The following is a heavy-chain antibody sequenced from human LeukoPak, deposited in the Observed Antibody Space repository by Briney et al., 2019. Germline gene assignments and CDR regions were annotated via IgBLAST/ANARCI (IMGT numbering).Heavy chain of an antibody. D-gene: IGHD3-22*01. V-gene: IGHV3-23*01. CDR2: ISGSGGST. CDR1: GFTFSNYA. CDR3: AKDQSYYYDSSGYYS. Sequence: GGSLRLSCAASGFTFSNYAVSWVRQAPGKGLEWVSAISGSGGSTYYADSVKGRFTISRDNSKNTLYLQMNSLRAEDTAVYYCAKDQSYYYDSSGYYSWGQGTLVTVSS. J-gene: IGHJ4*02.